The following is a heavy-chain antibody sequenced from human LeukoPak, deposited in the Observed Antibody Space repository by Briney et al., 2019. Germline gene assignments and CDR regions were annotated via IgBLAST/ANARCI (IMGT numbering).Heavy chain of an antibody. CDR2: IYTSGST. J-gene: IGHJ4*02. Sequence: ASETLSLTCTVSGGSSSSYYWSWIRQPAGKGLEWIGRIYTSGSTNYNPSLKSRVTMSVDTSKYQFSLKLSSVTAADTAVYYCAGLGTGGGYSGYDVKDYWGQGTLVTVSS. CDR3: AGLGTGGGYSGYDVKDY. V-gene: IGHV4-4*07. CDR1: GGSSSSYY. D-gene: IGHD5-12*01.